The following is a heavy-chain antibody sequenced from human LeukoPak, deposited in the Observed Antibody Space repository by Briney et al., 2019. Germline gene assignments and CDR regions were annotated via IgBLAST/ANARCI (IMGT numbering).Heavy chain of an antibody. CDR2: IYYSGST. D-gene: IGHD6-6*01. Sequence: SETLSLTCTVSGGSISSSSYYWGWIRQPPGKGLEWIGSIYYSGSTYYNPSLKSRVTISVDTSKNQFSLKLSSVTAADTAVYYCARPSAESIAARLVAFDIWGQGTMVTVSS. CDR3: ARPSAESIAARLVAFDI. CDR1: GGSISSSSYY. J-gene: IGHJ3*02. V-gene: IGHV4-39*01.